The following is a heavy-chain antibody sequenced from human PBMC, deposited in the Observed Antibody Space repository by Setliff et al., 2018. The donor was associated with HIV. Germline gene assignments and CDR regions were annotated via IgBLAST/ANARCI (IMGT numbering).Heavy chain of an antibody. V-gene: IGHV4-61*02. Sequence: SETLSLTCTVSGGSISSGSYYWSWIRQPAGKGLEWIGRIHTSGSTNYNPSLKSRVTISRDTSKNQFSLKLSSVTAADTAVYYCAKTSVGATGLYAFDIWGQGTMVTVSS. J-gene: IGHJ3*02. CDR2: IHTSGST. CDR3: AKTSVGATGLYAFDI. CDR1: GGSISSGSYY. D-gene: IGHD1-26*01.